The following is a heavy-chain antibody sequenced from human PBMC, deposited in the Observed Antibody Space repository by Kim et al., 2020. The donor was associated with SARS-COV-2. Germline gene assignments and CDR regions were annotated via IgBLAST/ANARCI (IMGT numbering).Heavy chain of an antibody. J-gene: IGHJ3*02. CDR3: ARAAAYYYDSSGPGAFDI. V-gene: IGHV4-39*01. CDR1: GGSISSSSYY. D-gene: IGHD3-22*01. CDR2: IYYSGST. Sequence: SETLSLTCTVSGGSISSSSYYWGWIRQPPGKGLEWIGSIYYSGSTYYNPSLKSRVTISVDTSKNQFSLKLSSVTAADTAVYYCARAAAYYYDSSGPGAFDIWGQGTMVTVSS.